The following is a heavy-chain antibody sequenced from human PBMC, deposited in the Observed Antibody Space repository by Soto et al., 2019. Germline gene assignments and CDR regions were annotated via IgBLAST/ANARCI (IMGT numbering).Heavy chain of an antibody. CDR3: AKVLAWLVLYGFDY. Sequence: EVQLLESGEGLVQPGGSLRLSCAASGFTFSSYAMSWVRQAPGKGLEWVSVISGSGGSTYYADSVKGRSTISRDNSKNTLYLQMNSLRAEDTAVYYCAKVLAWLVLYGFDYWGQGTLVTVSS. D-gene: IGHD6-19*01. CDR1: GFTFSSYA. V-gene: IGHV3-23*01. CDR2: ISGSGGST. J-gene: IGHJ4*02.